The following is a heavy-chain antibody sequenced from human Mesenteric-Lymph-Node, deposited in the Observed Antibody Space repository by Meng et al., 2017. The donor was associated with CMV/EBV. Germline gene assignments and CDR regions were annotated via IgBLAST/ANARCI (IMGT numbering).Heavy chain of an antibody. Sequence: GESLKISCAASGFTFSSYEMNWVRQAPGKGLEWVSYISSSGSTIYYADSVKGRFTISRDNAKNSLYLQMNSLRAEDTAVYYCARARGDFWSGYPGWFDPWGQGTLVTVSS. J-gene: IGHJ5*02. CDR3: ARARGDFWSGYPGWFDP. D-gene: IGHD3-3*01. CDR2: ISSSGSTI. CDR1: GFTFSSYE. V-gene: IGHV3-48*03.